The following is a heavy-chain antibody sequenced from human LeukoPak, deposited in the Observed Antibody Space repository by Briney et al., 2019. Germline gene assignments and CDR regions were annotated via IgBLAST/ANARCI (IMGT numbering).Heavy chain of an antibody. J-gene: IGHJ4*02. D-gene: IGHD6-6*01. CDR3: ASRTGSSPGDY. Sequence: GGSLRLSCAASGFTFSSYEMNWVRQAPGKGLEWVSYISSSGSTIYYADSVKGRFTISRDNAKNSLYLQMNSLRAEDTAVYYCASRTGSSPGDYWGQGTLVTVSS. CDR2: ISSSGSTI. V-gene: IGHV3-48*03. CDR1: GFTFSSYE.